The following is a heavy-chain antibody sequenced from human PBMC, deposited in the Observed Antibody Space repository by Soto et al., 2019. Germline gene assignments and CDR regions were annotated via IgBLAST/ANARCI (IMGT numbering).Heavy chain of an antibody. CDR3: VRQSSIRRWEAMSYFDY. CDR1: GYTFSDHW. Sequence: GESLKISCKGSGYTFSDHWIDWVRHMPGKGMEWMGIISPDDSDTRYRPSFQGQVTISVDKSVSTAYLQWTSMHPSDTAIYYCVRQSSIRRWEAMSYFDYRGRGTQDTVSA. CDR2: ISPDDSDT. D-gene: IGHD1-1*01. J-gene: IGHJ4*01. V-gene: IGHV5-51*01.